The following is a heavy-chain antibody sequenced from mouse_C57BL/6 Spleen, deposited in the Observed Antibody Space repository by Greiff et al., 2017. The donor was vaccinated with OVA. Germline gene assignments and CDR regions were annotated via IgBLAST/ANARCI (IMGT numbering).Heavy chain of an antibody. V-gene: IGHV1-69*01. CDR3: ARQGRGYYAMDY. CDR1: GYTFTSYW. J-gene: IGHJ4*01. CDR2: IDPSDSYT. Sequence: VQLQQPGAELVMPGASVKLSCKASGYTFTSYWMHWVKQRPGQGLEWIGEIDPSDSYTNYNQQFKGKSTLTVDKSSSTAYMQLSSLTSEDSAVYYCARQGRGYYAMDYWGQGTSVTVSS. D-gene: IGHD3-3*01.